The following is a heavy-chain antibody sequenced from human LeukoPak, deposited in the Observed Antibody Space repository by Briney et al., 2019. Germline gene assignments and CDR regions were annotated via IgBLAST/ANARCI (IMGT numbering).Heavy chain of an antibody. V-gene: IGHV4-34*01. Sequence: NTSETLSLTCAVYGGSFSGYYWSWIRQPPGKGLEWIGEINHSGSTNYNPSLKSRVTISVDTSKNQFSLKLSSVTAADTAVYYCARGYWKSSIADVGPRVRNYYYYCMDVWGKGTTVTVSS. D-gene: IGHD6-6*01. CDR3: ARGYWKSSIADVGPRVRNYYYYCMDV. J-gene: IGHJ6*03. CDR1: GGSFSGYY. CDR2: INHSGST.